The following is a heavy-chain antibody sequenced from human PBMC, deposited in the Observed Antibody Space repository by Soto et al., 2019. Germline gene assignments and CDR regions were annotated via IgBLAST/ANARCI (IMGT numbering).Heavy chain of an antibody. CDR3: ARDYGSGSYYNRKSGGGGY. CDR2: INPSGGST. Sequence: ASVKVSCKASGYTFTSYYMHWVRQAPGQGLEWMGIINPSGGSTSYAQKFQGRVTMTRDTSTSTVYMELSSLRSEDTAVYYCARDYGSGSYYNRKSGGGGYWGQGTLVTVSS. J-gene: IGHJ4*02. V-gene: IGHV1-46*01. CDR1: GYTFTSYY. D-gene: IGHD3-10*01.